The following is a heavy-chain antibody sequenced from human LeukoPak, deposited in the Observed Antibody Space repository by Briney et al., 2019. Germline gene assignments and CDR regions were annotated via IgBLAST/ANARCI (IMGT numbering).Heavy chain of an antibody. Sequence: PGESLKISCKGSGYRFTSYWIGWVRQMPGKGQEWMGIIYPGDSDTRYSPSFQGQVTISADKSISTAYLQWSSLKASDTAMYYCARHQKPVEMATPLCDWFDPWGQGTLVTVSS. D-gene: IGHD5-24*01. CDR3: ARHQKPVEMATPLCDWFDP. J-gene: IGHJ5*02. V-gene: IGHV5-51*01. CDR1: GYRFTSYW. CDR2: IYPGDSDT.